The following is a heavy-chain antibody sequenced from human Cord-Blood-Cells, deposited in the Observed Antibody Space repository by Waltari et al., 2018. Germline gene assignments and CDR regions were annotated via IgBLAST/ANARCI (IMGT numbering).Heavy chain of an antibody. CDR3: ARTNCSSTSCYAFDI. Sequence: QVQLRESGPGLVKPSETLSLTCAVSGYSISSGYSWGWIRQPPGKGLEWIGSIYHSGSTYYNQSLKSRVTISVDTSKNQFSLKLSSVTAADTAVYYCARTNCSSTSCYAFDIWGQGTMVTVSS. CDR1: GYSISSGYS. CDR2: IYHSGST. D-gene: IGHD2-2*01. V-gene: IGHV4-38-2*01. J-gene: IGHJ3*02.